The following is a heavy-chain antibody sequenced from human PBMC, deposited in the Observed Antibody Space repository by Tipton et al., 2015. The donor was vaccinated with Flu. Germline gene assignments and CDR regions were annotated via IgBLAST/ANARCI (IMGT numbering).Heavy chain of an antibody. CDR2: IYPGDSDA. Sequence: VQLVQSGEEVKKPGESLKISCKGSGYSFTNDWIAWVRQMPGKGLEWMGSIYPGDSDATYSPSFQGQVTISADTSITTAFLQWTTLKASDSAIYYCARPGSVDANMEHALNVWGPGTKVTVSS. CDR3: ARPGSVDANMEHALNV. J-gene: IGHJ3*01. CDR1: GYSFTNDW. D-gene: IGHD5-18*01. V-gene: IGHV5-51*01.